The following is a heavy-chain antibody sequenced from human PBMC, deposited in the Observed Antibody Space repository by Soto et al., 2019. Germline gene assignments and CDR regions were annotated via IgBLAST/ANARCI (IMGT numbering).Heavy chain of an antibody. D-gene: IGHD1-26*01. V-gene: IGHV1-8*01. J-gene: IGHJ4*02. Sequence: GASVTVSCKASGYTFTSYDINWVRQATGQGLEWMGWMNPNSGNTGYAQKFQGRVTMTRNTSISTAYMELSSLRSEDTAVYYCARGYSGSYYVPQLFDYWGQGTLVTVSS. CDR2: MNPNSGNT. CDR3: ARGYSGSYYVPQLFDY. CDR1: GYTFTSYD.